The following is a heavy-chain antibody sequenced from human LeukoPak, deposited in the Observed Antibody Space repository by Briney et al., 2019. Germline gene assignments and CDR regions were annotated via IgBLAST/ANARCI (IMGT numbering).Heavy chain of an antibody. J-gene: IGHJ3*02. CDR3: ARMRYDSSGYYPDAFDI. CDR1: GYTFTGYY. D-gene: IGHD3-22*01. Sequence: ASVKVSCKASGYTFTGYYMHWVRQAPGQGLEWMGWINPNSGGTNYAQKFQGRVTMTRDTSISTAYMELSRLGSDDTAVYYCARMRYDSSGYYPDAFDIWGQGTMVTVSS. V-gene: IGHV1-2*02. CDR2: INPNSGGT.